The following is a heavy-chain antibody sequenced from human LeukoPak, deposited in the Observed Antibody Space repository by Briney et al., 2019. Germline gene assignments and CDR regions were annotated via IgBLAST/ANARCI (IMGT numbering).Heavy chain of an antibody. CDR2: INPKTGGS. CDR3: ATLVSGINY. J-gene: IGHJ4*02. Sequence: ASVRVSCKTSGYSFTGYYMHWLRQAPGQGLEWLGRINPKTGGSSYAQKSQGRVTMTSDTSTTTAYMEVSGLNSDDTAVYLCATLVSGINYWGQGTLVTVSS. V-gene: IGHV1-2*06. CDR1: GYSFTGYY. D-gene: IGHD3-3*01.